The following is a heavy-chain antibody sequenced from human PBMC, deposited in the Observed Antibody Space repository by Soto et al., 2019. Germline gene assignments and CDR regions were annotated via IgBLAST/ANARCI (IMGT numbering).Heavy chain of an antibody. CDR1: GFTFSSYA. J-gene: IGHJ1*01. CDR2: ISGSGGST. V-gene: IGHV3-23*01. CDR3: ARGVYCSGGSCYGRYPEEYFQH. D-gene: IGHD2-15*01. Sequence: PGGSLRLSCAASGFTFSSYAMSWVRQAPGKGLEWVSAISGSGGSTYYADSVKGRFTISRDNSKNTLYLQMNSLRAEDTAVYYCARGVYCSGGSCYGRYPEEYFQHWGQGTLVTVSS.